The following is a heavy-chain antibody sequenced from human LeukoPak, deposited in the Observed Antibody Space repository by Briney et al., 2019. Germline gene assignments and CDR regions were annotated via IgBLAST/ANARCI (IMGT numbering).Heavy chain of an antibody. V-gene: IGHV3-48*01. CDR1: GFTFSSYS. J-gene: IGHJ4*02. D-gene: IGHD3-22*01. CDR3: ARCSPGDSSNFYAVLQY. CDR2: ISSSSSTI. Sequence: GGSLRLSCAASGFTFSSYSMNWDRQAPGKGLEWVSYISSSSSTIYYADSVKGRFTISRDNAKNSLYLQMNSLRAEDTAVYYCARCSPGDSSNFYAVLQYWGQGTQVTVST.